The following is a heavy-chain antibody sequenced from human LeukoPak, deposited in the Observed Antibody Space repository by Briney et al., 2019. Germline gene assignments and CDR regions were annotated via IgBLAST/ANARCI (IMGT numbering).Heavy chain of an antibody. CDR2: IYPGDSDT. D-gene: IGHD5-18*01. V-gene: IGHV5-51*01. CDR3: ARGRYSYGPFDY. CDR1: GHSFTSYW. Sequence: GESLKISCKGSGHSFTSYWIGWVRQMPGKGLEWMGVIYPGDSDTRYSPSFQGQVTFSVDKSISTAYVQWSRLKASDTALYYCARGRYSYGPFDYWGQGTLVTVSS. J-gene: IGHJ4*02.